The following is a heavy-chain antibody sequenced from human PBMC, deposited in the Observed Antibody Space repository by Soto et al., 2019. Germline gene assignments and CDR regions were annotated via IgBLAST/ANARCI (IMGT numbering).Heavy chain of an antibody. V-gene: IGHV4-34*01. Sequence: SETLSLTCAVYGGSFSGYHWSWIRQPPGKGLEWIGEIHHSGSTNYNPSLKSRVTISVDTSKNQFSLKLSSVTAADTAVYYCARGGLMGCSSTSCSYYYYMDVWGKGTTVTVSS. D-gene: IGHD2-2*01. J-gene: IGHJ6*03. CDR2: IHHSGST. CDR3: ARGGLMGCSSTSCSYYYYMDV. CDR1: GGSFSGYH.